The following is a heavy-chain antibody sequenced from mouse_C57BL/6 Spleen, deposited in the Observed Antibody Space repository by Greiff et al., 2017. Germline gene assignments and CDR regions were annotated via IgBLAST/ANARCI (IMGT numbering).Heavy chain of an antibody. CDR1: GYSITSAY. J-gene: IGHJ4*01. CDR3: ARWKAATEDFAMDY. Sequence: EVMLVESGPGLAKPSQTLSLTCSVTGYSITSAYWNWIRKFPGNKLEYMGYISYSGSTYYHPSLKSRISITRDTSKNQYYLQLNSVTTEDTATFYYARWKAATEDFAMDYWGQGTSVTVSS. CDR2: ISYSGST. D-gene: IGHD6-1*01. V-gene: IGHV3-8*01.